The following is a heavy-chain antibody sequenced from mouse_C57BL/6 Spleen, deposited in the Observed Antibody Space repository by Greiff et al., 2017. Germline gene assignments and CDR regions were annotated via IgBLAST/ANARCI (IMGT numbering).Heavy chain of an antibody. CDR3: ARHEGLDYYGSPYAMDY. J-gene: IGHJ4*01. CDR1: GYTFPEYT. Sequence: QVQLQQSGAELVKPGASVKLSCKASGYTFPEYTIHWVKQRSGQGLEWIGWFYPGSGSIKYNEKFKDKATLTADKSSSTVYMELSRLTSEDSAVYFCARHEGLDYYGSPYAMDYWGQGTSVTVSS. V-gene: IGHV1-62-2*01. CDR2: FYPGSGSI. D-gene: IGHD1-1*01.